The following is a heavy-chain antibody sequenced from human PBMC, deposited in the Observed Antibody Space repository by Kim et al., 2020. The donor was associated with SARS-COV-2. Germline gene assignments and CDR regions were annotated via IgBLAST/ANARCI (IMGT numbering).Heavy chain of an antibody. V-gene: IGHV4-39*01. D-gene: IGHD6-19*01. Sequence: SETLSLTCTVSGGSISSSSYYWGWIRQPPGKGLEWIGSIYYSGSTYYNPSLKSRVTISVDTSKNQFSLKLSSVTAADTAVYYCARLTPPHVQWLVAVDYLGQGTLVTVSS. CDR2: IYYSGST. J-gene: IGHJ4*02. CDR1: GGSISSSSYY. CDR3: ARLTPPHVQWLVAVDY.